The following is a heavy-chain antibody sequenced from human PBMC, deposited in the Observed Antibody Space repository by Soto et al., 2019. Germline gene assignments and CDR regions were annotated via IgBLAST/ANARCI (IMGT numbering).Heavy chain of an antibody. CDR1: GFSFSRYM. CDR3: VRDPEGYYYHYYMDV. Sequence: GGSLRLSCAASGFSFSRYMMNWVRQTPGKGLEWVSSISSTSTYIHYADSVKGRFTISRDNAKNSLYLQMSSLGVEDTAVYYCVRDPEGYYYHYYMDVWGKGTTVTVSS. J-gene: IGHJ6*03. CDR2: ISSTSTYI. V-gene: IGHV3-21*01.